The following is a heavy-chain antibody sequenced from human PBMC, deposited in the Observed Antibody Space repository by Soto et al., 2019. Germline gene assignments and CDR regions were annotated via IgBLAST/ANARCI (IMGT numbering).Heavy chain of an antibody. CDR2: INSDGSST. CDR1: GFNFSNHW. V-gene: IGHV3-74*01. D-gene: IGHD6-6*01. J-gene: IGHJ4*02. CDR3: ASGGSSLNFDS. Sequence: GGSLRLSCAASGFNFSNHWMQWDRQAPGKGLVWVSWINSDGSSTSYADSVKGRFTISRDNAKNTLYLQMNSLIAEDTAVYYCASGGSSLNFDSWGQGTLVTVSS.